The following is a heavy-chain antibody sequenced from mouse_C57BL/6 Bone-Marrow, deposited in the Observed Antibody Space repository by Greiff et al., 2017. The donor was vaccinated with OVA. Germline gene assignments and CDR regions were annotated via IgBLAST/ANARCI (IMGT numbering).Heavy chain of an antibody. CDR1: GYTFTEYT. Sequence: VQLQQSGAELVKPGASVKLSCKASGYTFTEYTIHWVKQRSGQGLEWIGWFYPGSGSIKYNEKFKDKATLTAGKSSSTVYMELSRLTSEDSAVYFCARHEDDGYYELYYFDYWGQGTTLTVSS. J-gene: IGHJ2*01. CDR2: FYPGSGSI. D-gene: IGHD2-3*01. V-gene: IGHV1-62-2*01. CDR3: ARHEDDGYYELYYFDY.